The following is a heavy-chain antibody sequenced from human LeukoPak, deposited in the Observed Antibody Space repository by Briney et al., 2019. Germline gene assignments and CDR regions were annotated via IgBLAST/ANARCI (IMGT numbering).Heavy chain of an antibody. V-gene: IGHV1-8*01. CDR1: GYTFTSSD. J-gene: IGHJ5*02. CDR3: AREGYCSSTSCYGSNWFDP. CDR2: MNPNSGNT. D-gene: IGHD2-2*01. Sequence: GASVKVSCKASGYTFTSSDINWVRQATGQGLEWMGWMNPNSGNTGYAQKFQGRVTMSRNTSISTAYMELSSLRSEDTAVYYCAREGYCSSTSCYGSNWFDPWGQGTLVTVSS.